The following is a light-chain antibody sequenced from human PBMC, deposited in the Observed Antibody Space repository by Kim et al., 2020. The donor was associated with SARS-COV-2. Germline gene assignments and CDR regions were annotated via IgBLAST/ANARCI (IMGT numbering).Light chain of an antibody. J-gene: IGLJ2*01. CDR1: SRRSYY. CDR2: GKN. CDR3: NSRDSSDNVV. V-gene: IGLV3-19*01. Sequence: VALGQTVRITCQGDSRRSYYATWYQQKPGQAPILVIYGKNNRPSGIPDRFSGSSSGNTASLTITGTQAGDEADYYCNSRDSSDNVVFGGGTQLTVL.